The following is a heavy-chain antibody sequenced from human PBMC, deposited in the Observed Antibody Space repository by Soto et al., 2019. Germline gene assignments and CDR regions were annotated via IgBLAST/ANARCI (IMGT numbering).Heavy chain of an antibody. CDR3: AGGGYCSSTSCYINYYYGMDV. D-gene: IGHD2-2*02. J-gene: IGHJ6*02. V-gene: IGHV4-30-4*01. CDR1: GGSISSGDYY. CDR2: IYYSGST. Sequence: PSETLSLTXTVSGGSISSGDYYWSWIRQPPGKGLEWIGYIYYSGSTYYNPSLKSRVTISVDTSKNQFSLKLSSVTAADTAVYYCAGGGYCSSTSCYINYYYGMDVWGQGTAVTVSS.